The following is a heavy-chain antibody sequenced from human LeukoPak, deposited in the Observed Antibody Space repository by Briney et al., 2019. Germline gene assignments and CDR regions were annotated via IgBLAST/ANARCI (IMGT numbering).Heavy chain of an antibody. Sequence: GGSLRLSCAASGFTFSSYAVHWVRQAPGKGLEWVALIWYDGSNKYYADSVKGRFTMSRDKSKNTMYLQMNSLRAEDTAVYYCARGGYCSGNKCAFFDFWGQGTLVTVSS. V-gene: IGHV3-33*01. CDR3: ARGGYCSGNKCAFFDF. J-gene: IGHJ4*02. CDR2: IWYDGSNK. D-gene: IGHD2-8*02. CDR1: GFTFSSYA.